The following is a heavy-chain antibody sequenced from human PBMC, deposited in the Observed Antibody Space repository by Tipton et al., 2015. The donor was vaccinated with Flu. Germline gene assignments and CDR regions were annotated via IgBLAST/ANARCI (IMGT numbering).Heavy chain of an antibody. D-gene: IGHD2-2*01. Sequence: SLRLSCAASGFTFSTYSMNWVRQAPGKGLEWVSYINSNSTTIYCADSVKGRFTISRDIAKNSLYLQMNSLRAEDTAVYYCARGSGYCTTTSCLYAFDIWGQGTMVTVSS. CDR3: ARGSGYCTTTSCLYAFDI. J-gene: IGHJ3*02. V-gene: IGHV3-48*01. CDR2: INSNSTTI. CDR1: GFTFSTYS.